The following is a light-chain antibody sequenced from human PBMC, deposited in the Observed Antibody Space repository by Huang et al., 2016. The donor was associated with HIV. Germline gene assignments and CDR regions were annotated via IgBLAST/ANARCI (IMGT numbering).Light chain of an antibody. V-gene: IGKV1-5*03. CDR3: QQYNS. CDR2: KAS. J-gene: IGKJ2*01. CDR1: QSISTW. Sequence: DIQMTQSPSTLSASVGDRVTITCRASQSISTWLAWYQQKPGKAPKLLIYKASSLESGVPSRCSGSGSGTEFTLTITSLQPDDFATYYCQQYNSFGQGTKLEIK.